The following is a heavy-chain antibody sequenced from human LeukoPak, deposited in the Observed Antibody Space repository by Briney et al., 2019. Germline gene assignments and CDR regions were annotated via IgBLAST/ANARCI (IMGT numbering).Heavy chain of an antibody. V-gene: IGHV3-48*03. CDR3: ARDTYGENVDY. CDR2: NSSSGSTI. CDR1: GFTFSSYE. J-gene: IGHJ4*02. Sequence: PGGSLRLSCAASGFTFSSYEMNWVRQAPGKGLEWVSYNSSSGSTIYYADSVKGRFTISRDNAKNSLYLQMNSLRAEDTAVYYCARDTYGENVDYWGQGTLVTVSS. D-gene: IGHD2/OR15-2a*01.